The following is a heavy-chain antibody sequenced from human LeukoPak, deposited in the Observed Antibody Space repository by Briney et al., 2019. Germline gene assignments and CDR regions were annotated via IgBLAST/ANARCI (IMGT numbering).Heavy chain of an antibody. CDR1: GFTFSSYA. CDR3: AKDLSGGNSGYELDY. J-gene: IGHJ4*02. V-gene: IGHV3-30*04. Sequence: GRSLRLSCAASGFTFSSYAMHWVRQAPGKGLEWVAVISYDGSNKYYADSVKGRFTISRDSSKNTLYLQINSLRPEDTAVYYCAKDLSGGNSGYELDYWGQGTLVTVSS. D-gene: IGHD5-12*01. CDR2: ISYDGSNK.